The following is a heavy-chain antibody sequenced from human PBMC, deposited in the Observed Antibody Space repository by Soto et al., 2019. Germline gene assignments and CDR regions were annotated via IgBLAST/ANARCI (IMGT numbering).Heavy chain of an antibody. CDR3: TRVLGYTFEPGKTRYYAMDV. D-gene: IGHD5-18*01. CDR2: LIPVFGSP. J-gene: IGHJ6*02. Sequence: QVQLVQSGAEVKKPGSSVTVSCKTSGGTFSKDAINWVRQAPGRGLEWMGLLIPVFGSPIYAQKFQGRIRITADESTSTAFMDLSSLRSEDTAVYYCTRVLGYTFEPGKTRYYAMDVWGQGTTVSVSS. CDR1: GGTFSKDA. V-gene: IGHV1-69*01.